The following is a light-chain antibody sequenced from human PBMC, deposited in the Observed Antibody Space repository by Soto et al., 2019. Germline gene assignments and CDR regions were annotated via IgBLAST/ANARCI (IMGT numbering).Light chain of an antibody. CDR3: QQDLRPPLT. V-gene: IGKV1-39*01. CDR2: AAS. CDR1: QSISSY. Sequence: IQMTQSPSSLSASVGDRVTITGRASQSISSYLNWYQQKPGKAPKLLIYAASSLQSGVQSRFSGSGSGTDFTLNISSLQPEDFATYYCQQDLRPPLTFGPGTKVDIK. J-gene: IGKJ3*01.